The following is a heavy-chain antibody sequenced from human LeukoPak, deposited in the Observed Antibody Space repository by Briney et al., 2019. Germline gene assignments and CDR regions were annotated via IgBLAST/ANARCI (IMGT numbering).Heavy chain of an antibody. Sequence: GGSLRLACAASGFTFGDSYMSWIRQAPGKGLEWVSYITSSSDYTNYVDSVKGRFTISRDNAKNSLYLQMNSLRAEDTAVYYCATNSGYIYGSISYWGQGTLVTVSS. J-gene: IGHJ4*02. D-gene: IGHD5-18*01. V-gene: IGHV3-11*06. CDR2: ITSSSDYT. CDR3: ATNSGYIYGSISY. CDR1: GFTFGDSY.